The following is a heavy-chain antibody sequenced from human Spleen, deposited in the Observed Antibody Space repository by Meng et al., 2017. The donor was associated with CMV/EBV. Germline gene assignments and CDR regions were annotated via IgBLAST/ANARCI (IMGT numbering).Heavy chain of an antibody. V-gene: IGHV3-7*01. CDR3: ARAIPLQH. D-gene: IGHD2-21*01. J-gene: IGHJ1*01. Sequence: GGSLRLSCAASGFTFSRYLMSWVRQAPGKVLEWVTHINHDGSERHYVASVKGRFTVSRDNAANSLYLQMNSLRDEDTAVYYCARAIPLQHWGQGALVTVSS. CDR2: INHDGSER. CDR1: GFTFSRYL.